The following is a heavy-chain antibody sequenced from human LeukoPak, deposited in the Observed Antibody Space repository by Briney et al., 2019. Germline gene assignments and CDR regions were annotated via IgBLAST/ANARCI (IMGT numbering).Heavy chain of an antibody. CDR2: IKQDGSEK. Sequence: GGSLRLSCAASGFTFSSYWMSWVRQAPGKGLEWVANIKQDGSEKYYVDSVKGRLTISRDNAKNSLYLQMNSLRAEDTAVYYCASDTYYYGSGSYRYWGQGTLVTVSS. J-gene: IGHJ4*02. D-gene: IGHD3-10*01. V-gene: IGHV3-7*01. CDR3: ASDTYYYGSGSYRY. CDR1: GFTFSSYW.